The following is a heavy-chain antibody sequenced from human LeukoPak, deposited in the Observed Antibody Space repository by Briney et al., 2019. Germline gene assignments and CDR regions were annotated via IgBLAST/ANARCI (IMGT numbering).Heavy chain of an antibody. Sequence: GASVKVSCKASGYTFTSYGISWVRQAPGQGLEWMGWISAYNGNTNYAQKLQGRVTMTTDTSTSTAYMELRSLRSDDTAVYYCARVKGVSFSDGGNSDYYYYMDVWGKGTTVTVSS. CDR1: GYTFTSYG. V-gene: IGHV1-18*01. CDR2: ISAYNGNT. CDR3: ARVKGVSFSDGGNSDYYYYMDV. J-gene: IGHJ6*03. D-gene: IGHD4-23*01.